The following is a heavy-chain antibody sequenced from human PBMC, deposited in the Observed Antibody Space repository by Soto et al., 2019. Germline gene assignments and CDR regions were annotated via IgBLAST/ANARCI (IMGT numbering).Heavy chain of an antibody. Sequence: QVQLVQSGAEVKKPGASVKVSCKASGYTFTGYYMHWVRQAPGQGLEWMGWINPNSGGTNYAQKFQGWVTMTRDPSISTAYMELSRLRSDDTAVYYCARDSARRIAVAAYFDYWGQGTLATVSS. CDR3: ARDSARRIAVAAYFDY. CDR1: GYTFTGYY. CDR2: INPNSGGT. D-gene: IGHD6-19*01. J-gene: IGHJ4*02. V-gene: IGHV1-2*04.